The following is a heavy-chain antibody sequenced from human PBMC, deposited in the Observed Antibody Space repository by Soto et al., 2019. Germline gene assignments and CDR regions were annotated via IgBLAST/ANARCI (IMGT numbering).Heavy chain of an antibody. CDR1: GFTFDDYA. Sequence: GGSLRLSCAASGFTFDDYAMHWVRQAPGKGLEWVSGISWNSGSIGYADSVKGRFTISRDNAKNSLYLQMNSLRAEDTALYYCARDYDSSGYPRYYFDYWGQGTLVTVSS. D-gene: IGHD3-22*01. CDR2: ISWNSGSI. V-gene: IGHV3-9*01. J-gene: IGHJ4*02. CDR3: ARDYDSSGYPRYYFDY.